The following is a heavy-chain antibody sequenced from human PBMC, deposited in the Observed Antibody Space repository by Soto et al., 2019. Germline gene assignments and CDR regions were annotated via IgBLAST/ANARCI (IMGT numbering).Heavy chain of an antibody. CDR1: GGTFSSYA. D-gene: IGHD3-9*01. Sequence: QVQLVKSGAEVKKPGSSVKVSCTASGGTFSSYAISWVRQAPGQGLEWMGGLIPIFGTANYAQKVQGRVTITEDNSTSTAYMELSSLRSEDTDVYYCARGNDMLTGYKYNWFDPWGQGTLVTVSS. V-gene: IGHV1-69*06. CDR3: ARGNDMLTGYKYNWFDP. J-gene: IGHJ5*02. CDR2: LIPIFGTA.